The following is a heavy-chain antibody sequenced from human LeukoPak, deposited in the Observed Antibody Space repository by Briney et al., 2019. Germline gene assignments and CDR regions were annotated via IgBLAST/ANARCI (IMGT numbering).Heavy chain of an antibody. CDR1: GFTFSSYW. CDR3: ARDPLTQNDY. D-gene: IGHD1-14*01. V-gene: IGHV3-7*01. J-gene: IGHJ4*02. CDR2: IKQNGSEI. Sequence: PAGSLSLSCAASGFTFSSYWMSWVSQAPGKVLERVANIKQNGSEIYYVDSVKGRFTIYRDNAKNSLYLQMNTLRAEDTALYYCARDPLTQNDYWGQGTLVTVSS.